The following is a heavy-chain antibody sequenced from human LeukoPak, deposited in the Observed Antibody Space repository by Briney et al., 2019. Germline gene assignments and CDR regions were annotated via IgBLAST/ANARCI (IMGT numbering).Heavy chain of an antibody. D-gene: IGHD3-22*01. J-gene: IGHJ4*02. CDR1: GFAFSSYA. CDR2: ISGSGGST. CDR3: AKDLIYYYDSSGCYPGLTDY. V-gene: IGHV3-23*01. Sequence: PGGSLRLSCAAAGFAFSSYAMSWVRQAPGKGLEWVSAISGSGGSTYYADSVKGRFTISRDNSKNTLYLQMNSLRAEDTAVYYCAKDLIYYYDSSGCYPGLTDYWGQGTLVTVSS.